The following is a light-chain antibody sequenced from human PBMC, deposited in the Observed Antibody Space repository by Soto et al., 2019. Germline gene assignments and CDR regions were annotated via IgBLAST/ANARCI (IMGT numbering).Light chain of an antibody. CDR3: HQRSNWPRT. V-gene: IGKV3-11*01. CDR1: QSVRSY. Sequence: EIVLTQSPATLSVSPGERATLSCRASQSVRSYLAWYQQKPGQAPRLLIYDTSDRATGVPARFSGSGSGTDFTLTIDSLEPEDFAVYYCHQRSNWPRTFGPGTRVD. J-gene: IGKJ3*01. CDR2: DTS.